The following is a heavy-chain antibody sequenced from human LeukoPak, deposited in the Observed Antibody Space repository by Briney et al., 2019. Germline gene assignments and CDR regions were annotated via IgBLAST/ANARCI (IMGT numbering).Heavy chain of an antibody. D-gene: IGHD6-13*01. J-gene: IGHJ3*02. CDR2: INHSGRT. CDR1: GGSFSTYY. CDR3: ARSWSSSWSDAFDI. V-gene: IGHV4-34*01. Sequence: PSETLSLTCAVYGGSFSTYYWSWIRQPPGKGLEWIGEINHSGRTNYNPSLMSRVTISVDTSKNQFSLNLNSVTAADTAVYYCARSWSSSWSDAFDIWGQGTMVTVSS.